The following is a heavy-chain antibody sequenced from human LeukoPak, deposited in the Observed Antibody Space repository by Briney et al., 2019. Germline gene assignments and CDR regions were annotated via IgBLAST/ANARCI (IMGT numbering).Heavy chain of an antibody. CDR1: GGSISSYY. CDR3: ARGIASGTLSYYYYGMDV. J-gene: IGHJ6*02. V-gene: IGHV4-59*08. CDR2: IYYRGST. D-gene: IGHD6-13*01. Sequence: PSETLSLTCAVSGGSISSYYWTWIRQPPGKGLEWIGYIYYRGSTNYNPSLKSRVTISVDTSKNQFSLKLSSVTAADTAVYYCARGIASGTLSYYYYGMDVWGQGTTVTVSS.